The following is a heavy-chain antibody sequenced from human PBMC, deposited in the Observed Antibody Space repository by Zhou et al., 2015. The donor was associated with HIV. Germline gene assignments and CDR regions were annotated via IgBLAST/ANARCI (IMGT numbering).Heavy chain of an antibody. J-gene: IGHJ6*03. D-gene: IGHD4-17*01. Sequence: QVQLLQSGSEVKKPGASVTVSCKTSGYYFTNFGISWLRQVPGQGLEWLGWISAHNGNTNYAEKFQGRVTMTTETSTTTAFLEVTNLRSDDTAVIYCARDRSPYGDYYYYYYMDVWGKGTTVTVSS. CDR1: GYYFTNFG. CDR3: ARDRSPYGDYYYYYYMDV. CDR2: ISAHNGNT. V-gene: IGHV1-18*01.